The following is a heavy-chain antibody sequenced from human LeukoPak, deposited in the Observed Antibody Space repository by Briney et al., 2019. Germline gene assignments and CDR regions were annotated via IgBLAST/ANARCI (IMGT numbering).Heavy chain of an antibody. CDR2: IYSGGST. V-gene: IGHV3-53*01. Sequence: PGGSLRLSCAASGFTVSSNYMSWVRQAPGKGLEWVSVIYSGGSTYYADSVKGRFTISRDNSKNTLYLQMNSLRAEDTAVYYCARDRRGPNTYYDFWSGYGSWGQGTLVTVSS. J-gene: IGHJ5*02. CDR1: GFTVSSNY. CDR3: ARDRRGPNTYYDFWSGYGS. D-gene: IGHD3-3*01.